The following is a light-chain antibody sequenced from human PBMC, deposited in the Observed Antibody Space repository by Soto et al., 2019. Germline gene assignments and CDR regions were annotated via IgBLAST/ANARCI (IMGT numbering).Light chain of an antibody. Sequence: EIVLTQSPGTLSLSPGERATLSCRASQSVSSSYLAWYQQKPGQAPRLLIYGASSRATGIPDRFSGRGSGTDFTLTISRLEPEDFAVYYCQQYGGSPPITFGQGTRLEIK. CDR3: QQYGGSPPIT. CDR2: GAS. V-gene: IGKV3-20*01. CDR1: QSVSSSY. J-gene: IGKJ5*01.